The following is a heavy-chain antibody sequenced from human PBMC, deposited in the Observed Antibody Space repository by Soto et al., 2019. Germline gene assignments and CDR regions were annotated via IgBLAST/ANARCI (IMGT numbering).Heavy chain of an antibody. V-gene: IGHV3-30-3*01. CDR3: ARVISSSWDNYYYYGMDV. CDR1: GFTFSSYA. Sequence: QVQLVESGGGVVQPGRSLRLSCAASGFTFSSYAMHWVRQAPGKGLEWVAVISYAGSNKYYADSVKGRFTISRDNSKNTLYLQMNSLRAEDTAVYYCARVISSSWDNYYYYGMDVWGQGTTVTVSS. D-gene: IGHD6-13*01. J-gene: IGHJ6*02. CDR2: ISYAGSNK.